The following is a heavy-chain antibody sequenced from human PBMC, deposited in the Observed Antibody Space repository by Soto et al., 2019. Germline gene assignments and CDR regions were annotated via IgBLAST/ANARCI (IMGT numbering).Heavy chain of an antibody. CDR1: GFTFSSSV. D-gene: IGHD2-15*01. CDR3: AKTPYEELLPFDS. CDR2: IFSDGSNK. J-gene: IGHJ4*02. V-gene: IGHV3-30*18. Sequence: GGSLRLSCSASGFTFSSSVMHWFRQAPGKGLEWVAIIFSDGSNKYYADSVRGRFTISRDNSKNTLYLQMNSPRAEDTALYYCAKTPYEELLPFDSWGLGTLVTVSS.